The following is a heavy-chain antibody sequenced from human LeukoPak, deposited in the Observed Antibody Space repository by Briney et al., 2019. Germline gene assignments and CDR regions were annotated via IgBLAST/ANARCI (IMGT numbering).Heavy chain of an antibody. J-gene: IGHJ4*02. D-gene: IGHD5-12*01. CDR2: INTGGDP. CDR3: AKESGYDVDLEY. Sequence: GGSLRLSCAASGFIVSDSYMSWVCQAPGKGLEWASLINTGGDPYYADSVKDRFTISRDNAKNTLYLQMSGLRAEDTAVYYCAKESGYDVDLEYWGQGALVTVSS. CDR1: GFIVSDSY. V-gene: IGHV3-66*01.